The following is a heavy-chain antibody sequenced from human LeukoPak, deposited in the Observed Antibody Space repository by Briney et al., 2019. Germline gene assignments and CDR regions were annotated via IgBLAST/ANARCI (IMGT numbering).Heavy chain of an antibody. J-gene: IGHJ4*02. V-gene: IGHV3-23*01. D-gene: IGHD5-12*01. CDR2: LSGSGGST. CDR3: AKGDMPIVARALDY. CDR1: GFTFSDYA. Sequence: GGSLRLSCAASGFTFSDYAMNWVRQAPGKGLEWVSALSGSGGSTYYADSVQGRFTISRNNYENTLYLQMSRLRAEDTAVYYCAKGDMPIVARALDYWGQGTLVTASS.